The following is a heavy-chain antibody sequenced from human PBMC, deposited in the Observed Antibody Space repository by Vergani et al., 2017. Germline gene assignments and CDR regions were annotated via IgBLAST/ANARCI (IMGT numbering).Heavy chain of an antibody. CDR3: ARVVRMVVTALGAFDI. J-gene: IGHJ3*02. CDR1: GFTFSSYG. CDR2: ISYDGSNK. D-gene: IGHD2-21*02. V-gene: IGHV3-30*03. Sequence: QVQLVESGGGVVQPGRSLRLSCAASGFTFSSYGMHWVRQAPGKGLEWVAVISYDGSNKYYADSVKGRFTISRDNSKNTLYLQMNSLRAEDTAVYYCARVVRMVVTALGAFDIWGQGTMVTVSS.